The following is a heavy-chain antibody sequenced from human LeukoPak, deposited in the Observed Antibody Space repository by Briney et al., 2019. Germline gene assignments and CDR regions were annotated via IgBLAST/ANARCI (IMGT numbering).Heavy chain of an antibody. J-gene: IGHJ5*02. Sequence: GGSLRLSCAASGFTFSSHSMNWIRQAPGKGLEWVSSISSSSSYIYYADSVKGRFTISRDNTKSSLYLQMNSLRAEDTAVYYCNLLTIIVVGHLTSSTPWGQGTLVTVSS. CDR1: GFTFSSHS. D-gene: IGHD3-22*01. CDR3: NLLTIIVVGHLTSSTP. V-gene: IGHV3-21*01. CDR2: ISSSSSYI.